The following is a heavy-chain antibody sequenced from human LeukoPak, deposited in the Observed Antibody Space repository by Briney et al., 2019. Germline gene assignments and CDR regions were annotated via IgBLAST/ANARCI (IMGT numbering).Heavy chain of an antibody. Sequence: GASVKVSCKASGYTFTSYDINWVRQATGQGLEWMGWRNPNSGNTGYAQKFQGRVTMTRNTSISTAYMELSSLRSEDTAVYYCARGRAGRCSSTSCFRNNWFDPWGQGTLVTVSS. CDR2: RNPNSGNT. J-gene: IGHJ5*02. CDR3: ARGRAGRCSSTSCFRNNWFDP. CDR1: GYTFTSYD. V-gene: IGHV1-8*01. D-gene: IGHD2-2*01.